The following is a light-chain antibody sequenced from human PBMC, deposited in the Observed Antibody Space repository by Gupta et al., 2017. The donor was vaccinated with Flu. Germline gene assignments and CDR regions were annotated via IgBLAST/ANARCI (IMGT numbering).Light chain of an antibody. Sequence: RVIITCRASQDIASWLAWYQQKPEKGPKSLMDAAANFKSLIYAASSLQGGVPSRFSGSGGGTNFTLTISNLQPEDFATYFCQQDKTYPITLGGGTKVEI. J-gene: IGKJ4*01. CDR2: AAS. CDR1: QDIASW. V-gene: IGKV1D-16*01. CDR3: QQDKTYPIT.